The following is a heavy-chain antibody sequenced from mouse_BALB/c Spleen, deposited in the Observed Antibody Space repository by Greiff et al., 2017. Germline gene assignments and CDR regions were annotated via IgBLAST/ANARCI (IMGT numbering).Heavy chain of an antibody. Sequence: VQLQQPGAELVKPGASVKLSCKASGYTFTSYYMYWVKQRPGQGLEWIGGINPSNGGTNFNEKFKSKATLTVDKSSSTAYMQLSSLTSEDSAVYYCTRYTTVVGAMDYWGQGTSVTVSS. CDR1: GYTFTSYY. D-gene: IGHD1-1*01. V-gene: IGHV1S81*02. CDR3: TRYTTVVGAMDY. J-gene: IGHJ4*01. CDR2: INPSNGGT.